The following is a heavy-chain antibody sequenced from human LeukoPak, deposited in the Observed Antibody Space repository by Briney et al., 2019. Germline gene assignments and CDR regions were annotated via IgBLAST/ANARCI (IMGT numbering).Heavy chain of an antibody. CDR3: ARRRVRGFGFDP. J-gene: IGHJ5*02. CDR2: MNPNSGNT. Sequence: ASVKVSCKASGYTFTSYDINWVRQATGQGLEWMGWMNPNSGNTGYAQKFQGRVTMTRNTSISTAYMELSSLRSGDTAVYYCARRRVRGFGFDPWGQGTLVTVSS. D-gene: IGHD3-16*01. V-gene: IGHV1-8*01. CDR1: GYTFTSYD.